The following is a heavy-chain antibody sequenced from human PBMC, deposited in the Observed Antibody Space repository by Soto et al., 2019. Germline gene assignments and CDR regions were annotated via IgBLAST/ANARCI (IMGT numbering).Heavy chain of an antibody. V-gene: IGHV3-30-3*01. J-gene: IGHJ4*02. Sequence: GGSLRLSCAASGYTFSSYAMDWFCKALGKGLEWVAVISYDGSNKYYADSVKRRFTISRDNSKNTLYLQMNSLRAEDTAVYYCARKGCSGGSCYCGYWGQGTLVTVS. CDR3: ARKGCSGGSCYCGY. D-gene: IGHD2-15*01. CDR2: ISYDGSNK. CDR1: GYTFSSYA.